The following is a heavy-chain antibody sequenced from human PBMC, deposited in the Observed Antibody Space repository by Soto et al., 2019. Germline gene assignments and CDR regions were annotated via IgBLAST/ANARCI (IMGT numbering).Heavy chain of an antibody. D-gene: IGHD6-13*01. V-gene: IGHV1-18*01. Sequence: QIQLLQSGAEVKKPGASVKVTCKASGYTFRNFGISWVRQAPGQGLEWMGWISAYNANANYAQKFQGRLTMTADTSTSTADMELRSLRSDDTAVYYCARENSDFDYWGQGTLVTVSS. CDR1: GYTFRNFG. CDR2: ISAYNANA. CDR3: ARENSDFDY. J-gene: IGHJ4*02.